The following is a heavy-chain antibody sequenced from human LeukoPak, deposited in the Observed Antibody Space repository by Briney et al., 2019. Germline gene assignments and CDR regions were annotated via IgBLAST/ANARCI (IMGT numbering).Heavy chain of an antibody. CDR3: ARGYCSGGSCNWFDP. J-gene: IGHJ5*02. D-gene: IGHD2-15*01. V-gene: IGHV5-10-1*01. CDR1: GYSFTNYW. Sequence: GESLKISCKGSGYSFTNYWISWVRQMPGKGLEWMGKIDPSDSYTNYSPSFQGHVTISADKSISTTYLQWSSLKASDTAMYYCARGYCSGGSCNWFDPWGQETLVTVSS. CDR2: IDPSDSYT.